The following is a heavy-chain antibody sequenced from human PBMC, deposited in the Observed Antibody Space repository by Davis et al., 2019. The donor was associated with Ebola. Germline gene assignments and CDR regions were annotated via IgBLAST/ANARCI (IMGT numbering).Heavy chain of an antibody. J-gene: IGHJ5*02. D-gene: IGHD1-26*01. Sequence: PSETLSLTCTVSGGSISSYYWSWIRQPAGKGLEWIGYIYYSGSTYYNPSLKSRVTISVDTSKNQFSLKLSSVTAADTAVYYCARGFWWELRGSWFDPWGQGTLVTVSS. V-gene: IGHV4-59*06. CDR1: GGSISSYY. CDR2: IYYSGST. CDR3: ARGFWWELRGSWFDP.